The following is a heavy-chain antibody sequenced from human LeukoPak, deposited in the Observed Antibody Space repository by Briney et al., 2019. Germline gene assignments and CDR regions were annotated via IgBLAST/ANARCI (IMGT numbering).Heavy chain of an antibody. CDR1: GFTFSSYS. J-gene: IGHJ4*02. CDR3: ARDGAHSSSY. CDR2: ISSSSSTI. V-gene: IGHV3-48*01. Sequence: GGSLRLSCAASGFTFSSYSMNWVRQAPGKGLEWVSYISSSSSTIYYADSVKGRFTISRDNAKNSLYLQMNSLRAEDTAVYYCARDGAHSSSYWGQGTLVTVSS. D-gene: IGHD6-6*01.